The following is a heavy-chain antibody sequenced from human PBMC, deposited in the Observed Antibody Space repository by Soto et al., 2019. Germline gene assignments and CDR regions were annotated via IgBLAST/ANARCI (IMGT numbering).Heavy chain of an antibody. CDR1: GYSFTTYG. V-gene: IGHV1-18*01. CDR2: ISGYNGNT. J-gene: IGHJ6*02. CDR3: AREGPAPSYDYGMDV. Sequence: QVQLVQSRGEVKKPGASVKVSCKTSGYSFTTYGISWVRQAPGQGLEWMGWISGYNGNTNYAQNLQGRVTMTTDTSTRTAYMETRSLRSDDTAVYYCAREGPAPSYDYGMDVWGQGSTVTVSS.